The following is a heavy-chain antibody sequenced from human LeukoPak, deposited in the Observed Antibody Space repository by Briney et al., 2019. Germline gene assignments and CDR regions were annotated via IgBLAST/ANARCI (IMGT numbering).Heavy chain of an antibody. CDR1: AYSFTPYA. V-gene: IGHV1-3*03. D-gene: IGHD5-12*01. CDR3: ARGRWVATNQAYYFDD. Sequence: ASVKVSCHTSAYSFTPYAMHWVRQAPGQRLEWMGWINAGNGHTKYSQEFQGRLTITRDTSANIVYMDLSSLRSEDMAVYYCARGRWVATNQAYYFDDWGQGTLVTVSS. CDR2: INAGNGHT. J-gene: IGHJ4*02.